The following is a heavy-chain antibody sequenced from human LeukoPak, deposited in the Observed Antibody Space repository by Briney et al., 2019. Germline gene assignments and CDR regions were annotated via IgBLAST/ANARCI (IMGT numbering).Heavy chain of an antibody. D-gene: IGHD3-16*01. J-gene: IGHJ5*02. CDR1: GGTFSSYA. CDR2: IIPIFGTA. Sequence: ASVKVSCKASGGTFSSYAISWVRQAPGQGLEWMGGIIPIFGTANYAQKFQGRVTITADECTSTAYMEPSSLRSEDTAVYYCARGIMEKTFFYPAFDPWGQGTLVTVSS. V-gene: IGHV1-69*13. CDR3: ARGIMEKTFFYPAFDP.